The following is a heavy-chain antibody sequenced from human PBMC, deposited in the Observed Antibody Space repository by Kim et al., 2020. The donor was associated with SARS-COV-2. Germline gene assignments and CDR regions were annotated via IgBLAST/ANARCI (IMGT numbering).Heavy chain of an antibody. J-gene: IGHJ4*02. CDR3: ASGKVDIVATIPAYFDY. D-gene: IGHD5-12*01. CDR1: GGTFSSYT. CDR2: IIPILGIA. Sequence: SVKVSCKASGGTFSSYTISWVRQAPGQGLEWMGRIIPILGIANYAQKFQGRVTITADKSTSTAYMELSSLRSEDTAVFYCASGKVDIVATIPAYFDYWGQGTLVTVSP. V-gene: IGHV1-69*02.